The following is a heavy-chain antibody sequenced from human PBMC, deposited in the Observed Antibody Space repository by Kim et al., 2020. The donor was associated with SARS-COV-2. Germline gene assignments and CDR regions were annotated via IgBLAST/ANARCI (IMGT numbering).Heavy chain of an antibody. Sequence: GGSLRLSCAASGFTFRTYGMNWVRQAPGKGLEWVSAINGNGDSTYYTDSVKGRFTISRDNSKNTLYLQMNSLRAEDTAVYYCAKDLRFGWFPPWFDPRGQETLVTVSS. CDR3: AKDLRFGWFPPWFDP. CDR2: INGNGDST. J-gene: IGHJ5*02. V-gene: IGHV3-23*01. CDR1: GFTFRTYG. D-gene: IGHD3-9*01.